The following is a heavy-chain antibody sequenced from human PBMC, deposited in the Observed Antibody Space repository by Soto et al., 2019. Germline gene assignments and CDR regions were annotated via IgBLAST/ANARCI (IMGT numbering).Heavy chain of an antibody. V-gene: IGHV1-18*04. CDR2: ISAYNGNT. Sequence: AAVQPSCKASGYTFTSYGISWVRQAPGQGLEWMGWISAYNGNTNYAQKLQGRVTMTTDTSTSTAYMELRSLRSDDTAVYYCARDSRHLLYRDVYRVLFAPWGQGTLVTFPS. CDR3: ARDSRHLLYRDVYRVLFAP. D-gene: IGHD2-2*02. J-gene: IGHJ5*02. CDR1: GYTFTSYG.